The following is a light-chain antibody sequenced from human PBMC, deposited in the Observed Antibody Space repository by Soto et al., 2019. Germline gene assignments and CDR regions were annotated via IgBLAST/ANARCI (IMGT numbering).Light chain of an antibody. CDR1: VGL. V-gene: IGLV2-23*01. Sequence: QSVLTQPASVSVSPGQWITVSCTGTVGLVSWYQQHPGKVPKLIIYDDTKRPSGVSSRFSGSKSGNTASLTISGLQTEDEADYYCCLYVGGRTYVFGTGTKVTVL. J-gene: IGLJ1*01. CDR2: DDT. CDR3: CLYVGGRTYV.